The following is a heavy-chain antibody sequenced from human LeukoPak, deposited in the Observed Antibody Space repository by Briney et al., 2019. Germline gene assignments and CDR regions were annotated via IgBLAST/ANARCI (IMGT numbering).Heavy chain of an antibody. V-gene: IGHV4-30-2*01. CDR3: ARDLGSGRNWFDP. J-gene: IGHJ5*02. D-gene: IGHD3-10*01. Sequence: SETLSLTCAVSGGSISSGGPSWSWIRQPPGKGLEWIGYIYHTGGTYYNPSLKSRVTISVDNSKNQFSLKLSSVTAADTAVYFCARDLGSGRNWFDPWGQGILVTVSS. CDR1: GGSISSGGPS. CDR2: IYHTGGT.